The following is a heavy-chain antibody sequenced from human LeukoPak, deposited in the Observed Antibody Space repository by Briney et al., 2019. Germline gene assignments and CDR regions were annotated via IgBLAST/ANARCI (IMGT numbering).Heavy chain of an antibody. CDR3: ARLPGIVATIERYFDY. V-gene: IGHV5-51*01. J-gene: IGHJ4*02. CDR1: GYRFNSYW. Sequence: HGESPKISLKGSGYRFNSYWIGWVRPMPGKSLGWGGVIYLGDSDTRYSTSFPGQVTISADKSISTAYLQWTSLKASDTAMYYCARLPGIVATIERYFDYWGQGTLVTVSS. CDR2: IYLGDSDT. D-gene: IGHD5-12*01.